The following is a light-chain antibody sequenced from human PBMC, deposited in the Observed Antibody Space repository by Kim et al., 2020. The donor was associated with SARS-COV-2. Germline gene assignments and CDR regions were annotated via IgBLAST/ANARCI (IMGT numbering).Light chain of an antibody. J-gene: IGLJ2*01. CDR1: SSNIGSNT. CDR3: AAWDESLNAVV. V-gene: IGLV1-44*01. Sequence: ELTQPPSASGTPGQRVTISCSGSSSNIGSNTVNWYQQLPGTAPKLLIYSNNQRPSGVPDRFSGSKSGTSASLAISGLQSEDEADYYCAAWDESLNAVVFGGGTQLSVL. CDR2: SNN.